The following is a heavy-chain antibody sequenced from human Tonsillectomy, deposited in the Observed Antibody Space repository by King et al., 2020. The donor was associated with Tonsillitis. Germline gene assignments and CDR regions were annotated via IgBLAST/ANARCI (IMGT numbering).Heavy chain of an antibody. V-gene: IGHV3-30*02. D-gene: IGHD1-26*01. Sequence: SRDNSKNTLYLQMNSLRAEDTAVYYCAKAGPKWDLTAWGQGTLVTVSS. CDR3: AKAGPKWDLTA. J-gene: IGHJ5*02.